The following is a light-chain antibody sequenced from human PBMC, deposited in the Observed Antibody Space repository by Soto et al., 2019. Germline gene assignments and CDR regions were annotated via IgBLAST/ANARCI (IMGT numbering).Light chain of an antibody. CDR2: AAS. CDR1: QSISTY. CDR3: QQSYSTPWT. V-gene: IGKV1-39*01. J-gene: IGKJ1*01. Sequence: DIQMTQSPCSLSASVVGRFTITFLASQSISTYLNWYQQKPGKAPKLLIYAASSLQSGVPSRFSGSGSGTDFTLTISSLQPEDFATYYCQQSYSTPWTFGQGTKVDIK.